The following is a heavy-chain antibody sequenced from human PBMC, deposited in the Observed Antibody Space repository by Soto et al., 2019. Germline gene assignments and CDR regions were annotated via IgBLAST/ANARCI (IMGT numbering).Heavy chain of an antibody. V-gene: IGHV1-18*01. CDR3: ARTGPVYYDFWSENYYFDY. CDR2: ISAYNGNT. Sequence: ASVKVSCKASGYTFTSYGISWVRQAPGQGLEWMGWISAYNGNTNYAQKLQGRVTMTTDTSTSTAYMELRSLRSDDTAVYYRARTGPVYYDFWSENYYFDYWGQGTLVTVSS. D-gene: IGHD3-3*01. J-gene: IGHJ4*02. CDR1: GYTFTSYG.